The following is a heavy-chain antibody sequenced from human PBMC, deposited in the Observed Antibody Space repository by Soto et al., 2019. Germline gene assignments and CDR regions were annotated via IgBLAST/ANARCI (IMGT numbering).Heavy chain of an antibody. CDR2: VYYSGSS. CDR3: VSINAGGWYYFDC. CDR1: GGSIDNSTYY. V-gene: IGHV4-39*02. J-gene: IGHJ4*02. Sequence: SETLSLTCAVSGGSIDNSTYYWGWIRQPPGKGLEWIGSVYYSGSSYYSPSLKSRVTMSVDSSKNHFSLILDSVTAADTAVYYCVSINAGGWYYFDCWGQGILVTVSS. D-gene: IGHD6-19*01.